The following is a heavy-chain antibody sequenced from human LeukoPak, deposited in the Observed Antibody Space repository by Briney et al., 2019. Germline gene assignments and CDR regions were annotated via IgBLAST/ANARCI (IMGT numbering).Heavy chain of an antibody. CDR3: ARALSYYGSGSYHGNWFDP. J-gene: IGHJ5*02. Sequence: SETLSLTCTVSGGSISSGSYYWSWIRQPAGKGLEWIGRIYTSGSTNYNPSLKSRVTISVDTSKNQFSLKLSSVTAADTAVYYCARALSYYGSGSYHGNWFDPWGQGTLVTVSS. CDR1: GGSISSGSYY. V-gene: IGHV4-61*02. D-gene: IGHD3-10*01. CDR2: IYTSGST.